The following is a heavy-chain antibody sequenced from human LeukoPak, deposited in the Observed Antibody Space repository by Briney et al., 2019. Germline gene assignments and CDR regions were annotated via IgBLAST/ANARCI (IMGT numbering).Heavy chain of an antibody. Sequence: GGSLRLSCAASGFTFSSYAMSWVRQAPGKGLKWVSTIYDNGDGTYYADSVKGRFTISRDNSYNTVSLQMNSLRDEDTGVYYCAKGLRTGVGPYMGYHYYMDVWGKGATVIVSS. J-gene: IGHJ6*03. D-gene: IGHD3-16*01. CDR3: AKGLRTGVGPYMGYHYYMDV. CDR2: IYDNGDGT. CDR1: GFTFSSYA. V-gene: IGHV3-23*01.